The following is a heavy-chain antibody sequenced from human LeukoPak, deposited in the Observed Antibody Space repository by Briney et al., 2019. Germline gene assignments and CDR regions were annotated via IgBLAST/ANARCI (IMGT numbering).Heavy chain of an antibody. CDR3: ARDRGYSNGPADN. J-gene: IGHJ4*02. D-gene: IGHD6-25*01. Sequence: GRSLRRSCAASGFTFSSYGMHWVRQAPGKGLEWVAVIWYDGINKHYADSVKGRFTISRDNSKNTLDLQMNSLRAEDTAVYHCARDRGYSNGPADNWGQGTLVTVSS. CDR2: IWYDGINK. V-gene: IGHV3-33*01. CDR1: GFTFSSYG.